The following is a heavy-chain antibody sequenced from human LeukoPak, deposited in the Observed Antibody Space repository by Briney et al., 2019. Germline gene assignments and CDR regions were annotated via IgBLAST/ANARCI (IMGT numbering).Heavy chain of an antibody. CDR3: AKHQRDIVVVPAGVGYYMDV. CDR1: GFTFSTYA. J-gene: IGHJ6*03. Sequence: PGGSLRLSCAASGFTFSTYAMSWVRQAPGKGLEWVSGISGSGDSTYYADSVKGRFTISRDNSKNTLYLQMNSLRAEDTAVYYCAKHQRDIVVVPAGVGYYMDVWGKGTTVTVSS. CDR2: ISGSGDST. V-gene: IGHV3-23*01. D-gene: IGHD2-2*01.